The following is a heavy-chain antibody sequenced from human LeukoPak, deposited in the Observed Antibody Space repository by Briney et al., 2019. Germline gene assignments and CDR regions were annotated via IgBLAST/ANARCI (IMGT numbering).Heavy chain of an antibody. CDR1: GYTFTSYG. V-gene: IGHV1-18*01. J-gene: IGHJ3*02. Sequence: ASVKVSCKASGYTFTSYGISWVRQAPGQGLEWMGWISAYNGNTNYAQKLQGRVTMTTDTSTGTAYMELRSLRSDDTAVYYCARGLEQWLANHDAFDIWGQGTMVTVSS. CDR2: ISAYNGNT. CDR3: ARGLEQWLANHDAFDI. D-gene: IGHD6-19*01.